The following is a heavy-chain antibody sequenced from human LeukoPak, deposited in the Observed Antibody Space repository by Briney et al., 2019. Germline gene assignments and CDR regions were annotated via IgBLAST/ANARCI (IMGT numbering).Heavy chain of an antibody. CDR2: IIPIFGTA. Sequence: SVKVSCKASGGTFSSYATSWVRQAPGQGLEWMGGIIPIFGTANYAQKFQGRVTITTDESTSTAYMELSSLRSEDTAVYYCARTPITIFGVVTDGSWFDPWGQGTLVTVSS. J-gene: IGHJ5*02. CDR3: ARTPITIFGVVTDGSWFDP. V-gene: IGHV1-69*05. CDR1: GGTFSSYA. D-gene: IGHD3-3*01.